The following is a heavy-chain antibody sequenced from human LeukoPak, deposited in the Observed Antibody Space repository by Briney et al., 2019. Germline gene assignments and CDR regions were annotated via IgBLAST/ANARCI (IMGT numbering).Heavy chain of an antibody. J-gene: IGHJ4*02. CDR1: GGSISSGSYY. CDR2: IYTSGST. V-gene: IGHV4-61*02. Sequence: SETLSLTCTVSGGSISSGSYYWSGIRQPARKGLEWIGRIYTSGSTNYNPSLKSRVTISVDTSKNQFSLKLSSVTAADTAVYYCARESANSSGWPFDYWGQGTLVTVSS. D-gene: IGHD6-19*01. CDR3: ARESANSSGWPFDY.